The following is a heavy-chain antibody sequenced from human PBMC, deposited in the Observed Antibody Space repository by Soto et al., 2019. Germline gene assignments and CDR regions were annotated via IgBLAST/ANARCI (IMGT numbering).Heavy chain of an antibody. CDR3: ARVGDGSSWYLYFYY. J-gene: IGHJ4*02. D-gene: IGHD6-13*01. Sequence: SETLSLTCTVSGGSISSYYWSWIRQPPGKGLEWIGYIYYSGSTNYNPSLKSRVTISVDTSKNQFSLKLSSVTAADTAVYYCARVGDGSSWYLYFYYWGQGTLVPVS. V-gene: IGHV4-59*01. CDR2: IYYSGST. CDR1: GGSISSYY.